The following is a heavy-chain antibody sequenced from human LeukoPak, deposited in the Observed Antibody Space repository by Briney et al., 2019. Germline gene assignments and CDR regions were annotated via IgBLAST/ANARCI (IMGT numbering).Heavy chain of an antibody. Sequence: GESLRLSCAASGFTFSDNYMSWSRQAPGKGLEWVSYISSSGSTIYYADSVKGRFTISRDNAKNSLYLQMNSLRAEGTAVYYCARDGGGGYFYYYYGMDVWGEGTTVTVSS. CDR1: GFTFSDNY. J-gene: IGHJ6*04. CDR2: ISSSGSTI. V-gene: IGHV3-11*01. D-gene: IGHD1-26*01. CDR3: ARDGGGGYFYYYYGMDV.